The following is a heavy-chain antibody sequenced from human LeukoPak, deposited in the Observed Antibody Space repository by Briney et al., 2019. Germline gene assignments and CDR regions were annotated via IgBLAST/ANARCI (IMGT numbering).Heavy chain of an antibody. V-gene: IGHV1-69*05. J-gene: IGHJ6*02. CDR1: GGTFTSYS. CDR3: ARISLGAIWGYYYGMDV. Sequence: SVKVSCKASGGTFTSYSISWERQAPGQGLEWMGGIIPNFDTADYAQKFQGRVTMTTDESTSTAYMELSSLRSEDTAVFYCARISLGAIWGYYYGMDVWGQGTTVTVSS. CDR2: IIPNFDTA. D-gene: IGHD1-26*01.